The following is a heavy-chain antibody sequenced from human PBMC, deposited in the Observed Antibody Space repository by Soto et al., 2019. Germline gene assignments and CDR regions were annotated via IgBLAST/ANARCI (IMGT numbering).Heavy chain of an antibody. J-gene: IGHJ6*02. CDR2: VYYSGST. CDR3: ARDSAAPSPHGMDV. V-gene: IGHV4-59*01. D-gene: IGHD6-13*01. CDR1: GGSISSYY. Sequence: QVQLQESGPGLVKPSETLSLTCTVSGGSISSYYLSWIRQPPGQGLEWIGYVYYSGSTNYNPSLTSRVTISVDTSKTQFSLNLSSVTAADSAVYYCARDSAAPSPHGMDVWGQGTTVTVSS.